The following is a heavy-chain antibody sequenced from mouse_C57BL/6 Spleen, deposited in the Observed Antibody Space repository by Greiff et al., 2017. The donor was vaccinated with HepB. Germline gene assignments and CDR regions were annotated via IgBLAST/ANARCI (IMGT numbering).Heavy chain of an antibody. V-gene: IGHV1-64*01. CDR1: GYTFTSYW. Sequence: QVQLQQPGAELVKPGASVKLSCKASGYTFTSYWMHWVKQRPGQGLEWIGMIHPNSGSTNYNEKFKSKATLTVDKSSSTAYMQLRSLTSEDSALYSFASWGPHALDYWGPGTSVTVSS. J-gene: IGHJ4*01. CDR2: IHPNSGST. CDR3: ASWGPHALDY.